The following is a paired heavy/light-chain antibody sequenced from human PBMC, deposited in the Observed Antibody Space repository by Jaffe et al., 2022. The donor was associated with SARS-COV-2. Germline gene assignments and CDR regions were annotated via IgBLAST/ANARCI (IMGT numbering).Light chain of an antibody. J-gene: IGKJ5*01. CDR1: QSVSTY. Sequence: EIVLTQSPATLSLSPGERATLSCRASQSVSTYLAWYQQKPGQAPRLLIYDASNRAPGLPARFSGSGSGTDFTLTISSPEPEDSAVYYCQQRSDWPSITFGQGTRLEIK. V-gene: IGKV3-11*01. CDR2: DAS. CDR3: QQRSDWPSIT.
Heavy chain of an antibody. CDR3: ARDLQDTLTGYQPPYLQH. CDR2: SSSSSSYK. V-gene: IGHV3-21*01. Sequence: EVQLVESGGGLVKPGGSLRLSCAASGFTFSLYGMNWVRQAPGKGLEWVSSSSSSSSYKYYADSVRGRFTISRDNAKNSLYLQMNSLRGEDTAVYYCARDLQDTLTGYQPPYLQHWGQGTLITVSS. D-gene: IGHD3-9*01. CDR1: GFTFSLYG. J-gene: IGHJ1*01.